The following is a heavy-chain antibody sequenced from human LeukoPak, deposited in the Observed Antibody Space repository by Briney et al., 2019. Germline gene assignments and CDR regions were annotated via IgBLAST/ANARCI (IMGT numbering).Heavy chain of an antibody. CDR3: ARDRAYGYCSGGSCNPLDY. D-gene: IGHD2-15*01. V-gene: IGHV3-33*01. CDR2: IWYDGSNK. J-gene: IGHJ4*02. Sequence: GGSLRLSCAASGFTSSSYGMHWVRQAPGKGLEWVAVIWYDGSNKYYADSVKGRFTISRDNSKNTLYLQMNSLRAEDTAVYYCARDRAYGYCSGGSCNPLDYWGQGTLVTVSS. CDR1: GFTSSSYG.